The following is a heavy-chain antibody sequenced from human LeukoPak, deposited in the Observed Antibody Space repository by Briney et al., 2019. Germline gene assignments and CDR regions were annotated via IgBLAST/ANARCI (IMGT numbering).Heavy chain of an antibody. Sequence: APVKVSCKASGYTFTSYYMHWVRQAPGQGLEWMGIINPSGGSTSYAQKFQGRVTMTRDMSTSTVYMELSSLRSEDTAVYYCARRGTYCSGGSCYYYYYYMDVWGKGTTVTVSS. V-gene: IGHV1-46*01. CDR1: GYTFTSYY. CDR2: INPSGGST. J-gene: IGHJ6*03. D-gene: IGHD2-15*01. CDR3: ARRGTYCSGGSCYYYYYYMDV.